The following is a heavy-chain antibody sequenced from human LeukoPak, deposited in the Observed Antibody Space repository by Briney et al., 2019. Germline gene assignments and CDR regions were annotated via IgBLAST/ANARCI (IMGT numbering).Heavy chain of an antibody. CDR3: ARGPNGGNSDWEYYYYYMDV. CDR2: IYTSEST. D-gene: IGHD4-23*01. Sequence: SQTLSLTCTVSGDSISSGSYYWSWLRQPAGKGLEWIGRIYTSESTNYNPSLKSRVTISADTSKNQFSLKLSSVTAADTAVYYCARGPNGGNSDWEYYYYYMDVWGKGTTVTVSS. J-gene: IGHJ6*03. CDR1: GDSISSGSYY. V-gene: IGHV4-61*02.